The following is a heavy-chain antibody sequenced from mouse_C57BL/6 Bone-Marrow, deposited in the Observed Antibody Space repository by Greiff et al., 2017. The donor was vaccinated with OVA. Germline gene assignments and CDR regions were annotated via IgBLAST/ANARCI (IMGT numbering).Heavy chain of an antibody. J-gene: IGHJ4*01. CDR1: GFSFNTYA. CDR2: IRSKSNNYAT. V-gene: IGHV10-1*01. Sequence: EVQLVESGGGLVQPKGSLKLSCAASGFSFNTYAMNWVRQAPGKGLEWVARIRSKSNNYATYYADSVKDRFTISRDDSESMLYLQMNNLKTEDTAMYYCVRRGDYYGNAMDYWGQGTSVTVSS. D-gene: IGHD1-1*01. CDR3: VRRGDYYGNAMDY.